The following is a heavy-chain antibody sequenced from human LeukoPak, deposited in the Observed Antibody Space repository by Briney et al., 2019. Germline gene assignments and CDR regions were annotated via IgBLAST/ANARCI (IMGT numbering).Heavy chain of an antibody. CDR1: CYTFTSYG. CDR3: ARVGEYYDFWSGYYTAYSWFDP. V-gene: IGHV1-18*01. CDR2: ISAYNGNT. D-gene: IGHD3-3*01. Sequence: GASVKVSCKASCYTFTSYGIGWVRQAPGRGLEWMGWISAYNGNTNYARKLQGRVTMTADTSTSTAYMELRSLRSDDTAVYYCARVGEYYDFWSGYYTAYSWFDPWGQGTLVTVSS. J-gene: IGHJ5*02.